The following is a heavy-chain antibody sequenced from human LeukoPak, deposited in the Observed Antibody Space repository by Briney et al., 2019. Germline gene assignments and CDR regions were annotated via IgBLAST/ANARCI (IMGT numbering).Heavy chain of an antibody. CDR2: IFTSGTT. CDR1: GGSISSYY. D-gene: IGHD6-19*01. J-gene: IGHJ5*02. CDR3: ARDFGFGSA. V-gene: IGHV4-4*07. Sequence: PSETLSLTCTVSGGSISSYYWSWIRQPAGKGLEWIGRIFTSGTTEYNPSLKSRVTMSVDTSKNHFSLKLTSVTAADTAVYYWARDFGFGSAWGQGALVTVSS.